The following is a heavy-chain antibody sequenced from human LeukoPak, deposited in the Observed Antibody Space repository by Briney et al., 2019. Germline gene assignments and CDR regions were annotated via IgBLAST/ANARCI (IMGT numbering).Heavy chain of an antibody. D-gene: IGHD4-17*01. CDR3: ARDPYGDYRFDY. CDR1: GYSISSGYY. Sequence: SETLSLTCTVSGYSISSGYYWGWIRQPPGKGLERIGSIYHSGSTYYNPSLKSRVTISVDTSKNQFSLKLSSVTAADTAVYYCARDPYGDYRFDYWGQGTLVTVSS. V-gene: IGHV4-38-2*02. CDR2: IYHSGST. J-gene: IGHJ4*02.